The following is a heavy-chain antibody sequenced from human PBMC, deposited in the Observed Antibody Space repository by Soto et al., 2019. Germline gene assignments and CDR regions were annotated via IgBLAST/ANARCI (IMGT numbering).Heavy chain of an antibody. CDR3: AREKFTVRGIIYYYGMDV. J-gene: IGHJ6*02. D-gene: IGHD3-10*01. V-gene: IGHV3-11*01. CDR1: GFSFSDYY. CDR2: SSGSGTST. Sequence: GSLKLSCRAFGFSFSDYYMNWIRQAPGEGLEWISNSSGSGTSTNYADSVKGRFTISRDNAKNSLYLQMNSLRADDTAVYYCAREKFTVRGIIYYYGMDVWGQGTAVTVSS.